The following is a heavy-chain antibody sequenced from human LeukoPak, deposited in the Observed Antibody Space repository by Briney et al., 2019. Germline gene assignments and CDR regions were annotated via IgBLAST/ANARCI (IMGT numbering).Heavy chain of an antibody. CDR1: GYSVSSGYY. J-gene: IGHJ3*02. D-gene: IGHD6-13*01. CDR3: ARHKEGSSFKLFDI. V-gene: IGHV4-38-2*02. CDR2: IYYSGST. Sequence: SETLSLTCTVSGYSVSSGYYWSWIRQPPGKGLEWIGCIYYSGSTNYNRSIKSRVTISVDTSKNQFSLKLSSVTAADTAVDDCARHKEGSSFKLFDIWAQGTMVPV.